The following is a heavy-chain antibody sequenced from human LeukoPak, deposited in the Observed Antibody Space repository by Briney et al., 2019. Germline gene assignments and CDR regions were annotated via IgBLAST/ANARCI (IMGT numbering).Heavy chain of an antibody. CDR2: INTGSGDR. CDR1: GYTFTTYP. J-gene: IGHJ4*02. Sequence: GASVKVSCKASGYTFTTYPIHWVRQAPGQGLEWMGWINTGSGDRKYSQNFQDRVTINRDTSASTAYMELSSLTSQDTAVYYCARKIQGEQHPFDYWGQGALVTVSS. CDR3: ARKIQGEQHPFDY. D-gene: IGHD3-16*01. V-gene: IGHV1-3*04.